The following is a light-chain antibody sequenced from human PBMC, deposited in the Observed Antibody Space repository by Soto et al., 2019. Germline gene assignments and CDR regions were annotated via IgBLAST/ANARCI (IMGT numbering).Light chain of an antibody. CDR2: EVN. J-gene: IGLJ1*01. CDR3: SSYTGSSNV. V-gene: IGLV2-8*01. CDR1: RSDVGGSNY. Sequence: QSVLTQPPSASGSPGQSGAISCTGARSDVGGSNYGSWYQQHPGTAPKLMIYEVNKRPSGVPDRFPGSQSGNPAFLTVSGLQAEDEADNYCSSYTGSSNVFGTGTKLNVL.